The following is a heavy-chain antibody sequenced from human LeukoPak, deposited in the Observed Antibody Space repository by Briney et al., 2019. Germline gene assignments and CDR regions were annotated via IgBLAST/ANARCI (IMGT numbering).Heavy chain of an antibody. CDR1: GDSVSSNSAA. CDR2: TYYRSKWYY. Sequence: SQTLSLTCAISGDSVSSNSAAWNWIRQSPSRGLEWLGRTYYRSKWYYDSAVSVNSRISINTDTSKNQFSLHLNSVTPEDTAVYYCARGGSGWTVSLFDPWGQGTLVTVSS. V-gene: IGHV6-1*01. D-gene: IGHD6-25*01. CDR3: ARGGSGWTVSLFDP. J-gene: IGHJ5*02.